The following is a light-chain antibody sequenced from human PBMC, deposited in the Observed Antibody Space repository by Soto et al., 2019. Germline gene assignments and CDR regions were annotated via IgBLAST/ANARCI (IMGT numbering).Light chain of an antibody. CDR1: NSDIGNYNY. CDR2: DVS. Sequence: QSALTQPRSVSGSPGQSVTISCTGTNSDIGNYNYVSWYQQHPGKAPKVMIYDVSKRPSGVPDRFSGSKSGNTASLTISRLQAEDEADYYCCSYPGSHTWVFGGGTKVTVL. CDR3: CSYPGSHTWV. V-gene: IGLV2-11*01. J-gene: IGLJ3*02.